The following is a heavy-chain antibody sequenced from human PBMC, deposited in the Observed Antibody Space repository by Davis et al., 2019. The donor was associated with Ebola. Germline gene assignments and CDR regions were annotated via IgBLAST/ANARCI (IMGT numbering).Heavy chain of an antibody. CDR1: GFTVSSIE. V-gene: IGHV3-21*05. Sequence: GGSLRLSCAASGFTVSSIEMSWVRQAPGKGPEWVSSISSSASYKNYADSVKGRFTISRDDAKKSLYLQMDSLRAEDTAVYYCAQQLGDYGGNALRYWGQGTLVTVSS. D-gene: IGHD4-23*01. CDR2: ISSSASYK. CDR3: AQQLGDYGGNALRY. J-gene: IGHJ4*02.